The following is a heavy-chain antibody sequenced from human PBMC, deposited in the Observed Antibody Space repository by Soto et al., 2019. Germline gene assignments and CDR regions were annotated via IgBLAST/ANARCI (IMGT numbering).Heavy chain of an antibody. D-gene: IGHD3-22*01. CDR1: GGTFSSYA. J-gene: IGHJ3*02. CDR3: ARGDYYDSSGYYYHNDAFDI. CDR2: ITPIFGTA. Sequence: SVKVSCKASGGTFSSYAISWVRQAPGQGLEWMGGITPIFGTASYAQKFQGRVTITADESTSTAYMELSSLRSEDTAVYYCARGDYYDSSGYYYHNDAFDIWGQGTMVTVSS. V-gene: IGHV1-69*13.